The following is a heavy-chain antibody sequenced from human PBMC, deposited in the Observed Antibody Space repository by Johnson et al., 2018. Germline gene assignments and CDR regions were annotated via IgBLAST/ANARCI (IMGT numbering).Heavy chain of an antibody. Sequence: VQLVQSGGGLVQXGGSXRLXCAASGFTFSSYWMSWVRQAPGKGLEWVANIKQDGSEKYYVDSVKGRFTISRDNAKNSLYLQMNSLRAEDTAVYYCVRVGSGTSPHYYYYGMDVWGQGTTVTVSS. V-gene: IGHV3-7*01. CDR2: IKQDGSEK. D-gene: IGHD3-10*01. J-gene: IGHJ6*02. CDR3: VRVGSGTSPHYYYYGMDV. CDR1: GFTFSSYW.